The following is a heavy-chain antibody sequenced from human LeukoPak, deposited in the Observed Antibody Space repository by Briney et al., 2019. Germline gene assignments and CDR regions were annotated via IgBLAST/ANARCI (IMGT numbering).Heavy chain of an antibody. CDR3: ARRGYSYGLRSSLFDY. Sequence: SQTLSLTCAVSGGSISSGGYSWSWIRQPPGKGLEWIGYIYHSGSTNYNPSLKSRVTISVDTSKNQFSLKLSSVTAADTAVYYCARRGYSYGLRSSLFDYWGQGTLVTVSS. D-gene: IGHD5-18*01. CDR1: GGSISSGGYS. CDR2: IYHSGST. V-gene: IGHV4-30-2*01. J-gene: IGHJ4*02.